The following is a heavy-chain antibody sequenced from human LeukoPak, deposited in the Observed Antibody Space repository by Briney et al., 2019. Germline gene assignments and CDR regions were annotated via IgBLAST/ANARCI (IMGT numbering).Heavy chain of an antibody. CDR2: IYPGDSHT. CDR3: ARLVTSGYYYFDC. J-gene: IGHJ4*02. Sequence: GESLKISCKGSGYSFTSYWIGWVRQMPGKGLEWMGVIYPGDSHTKYSPSFQGRVTISADKSISTAYLQWSSLKASDTAMYYRARLVTSGYYYFDCWGQGTLVTVSS. D-gene: IGHD3-22*01. V-gene: IGHV5-51*01. CDR1: GYSFTSYW.